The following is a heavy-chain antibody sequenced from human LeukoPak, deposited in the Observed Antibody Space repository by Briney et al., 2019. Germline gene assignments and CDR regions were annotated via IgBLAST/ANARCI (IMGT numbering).Heavy chain of an antibody. D-gene: IGHD3-22*01. CDR1: GGTFSSYA. Sequence: SVKVSCKASGGTFSSYAISWVRQAPGQGLEWMGRIIPIFGTANYAQKFQGRVTITTDESTSTAYMELSSLRSEDTAVYYCARELESSGYYYGAFDYWGQGTLVTVSS. CDR2: IIPIFGTA. CDR3: ARELESSGYYYGAFDY. J-gene: IGHJ4*02. V-gene: IGHV1-69*05.